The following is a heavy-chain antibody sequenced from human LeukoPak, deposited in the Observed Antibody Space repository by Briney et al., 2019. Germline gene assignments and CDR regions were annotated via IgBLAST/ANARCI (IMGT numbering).Heavy chain of an antibody. D-gene: IGHD2-15*01. Sequence: ASVKVSCKASGYTFSSYAMNWVRQAPGQGLECWGGINTNTGNPTYAQGFTGRFVFSLDTSVSTAYLQISSLKAADTAVYYCASPGYCSGGSCYSPLDYYYYMDVWGKGTTVTISS. CDR3: ASPGYCSGGSCYSPLDYYYYMDV. V-gene: IGHV7-4-1*02. CDR1: GYTFSSYA. CDR2: INTNTGNP. J-gene: IGHJ6*03.